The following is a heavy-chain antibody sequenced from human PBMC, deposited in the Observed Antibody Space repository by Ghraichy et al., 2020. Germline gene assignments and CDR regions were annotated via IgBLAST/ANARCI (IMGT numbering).Heavy chain of an antibody. CDR1: GGSISSGGYY. CDR2: IYYSGST. Sequence: SETLSLTCTVSGGSISSGGYYWSWIRQHPGKGLEWIGYIYYSGSTYYNPSLKSRVTISVDTSKNQFSLKLSSVTAADTAVYYCARGNRGRYYDFWSGWYFDYWGQGTLVTVSS. D-gene: IGHD3-3*01. V-gene: IGHV4-31*03. J-gene: IGHJ4*02. CDR3: ARGNRGRYYDFWSGWYFDY.